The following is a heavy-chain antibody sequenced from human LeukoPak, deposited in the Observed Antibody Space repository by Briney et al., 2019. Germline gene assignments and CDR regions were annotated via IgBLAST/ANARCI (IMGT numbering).Heavy chain of an antibody. J-gene: IGHJ5*02. Sequence: GGSLRLSCAASGFTFSSYEMNWVRQAPGKGLEWVSYMSSRGSIIVYADSVKGRFTISRDNAKTSLYLQMDSLRVEDTAVYYCARGAAGGMYNWFDPWGQGTLVTVSS. CDR2: MSSRGSII. CDR1: GFTFSSYE. CDR3: ARGAAGGMYNWFDP. D-gene: IGHD6-13*01. V-gene: IGHV3-48*03.